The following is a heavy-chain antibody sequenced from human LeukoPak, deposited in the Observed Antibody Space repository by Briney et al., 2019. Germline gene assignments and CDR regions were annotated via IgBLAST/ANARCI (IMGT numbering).Heavy chain of an antibody. CDR1: GFTFSTYG. CDR3: AREIFVPPYYYYGMDV. Sequence: GRSLRLSCAVSGFTFSTYGMHWVRQAPGKGLEWVAVISYDGSNKYYADSVKGRFTISRDNSKNTLYLQMNSLRAEDTAVYYCAREIFVPPYYYYGMDVWGQGTTVTVSS. J-gene: IGHJ6*02. CDR2: ISYDGSNK. D-gene: IGHD3-10*02. V-gene: IGHV3-30*19.